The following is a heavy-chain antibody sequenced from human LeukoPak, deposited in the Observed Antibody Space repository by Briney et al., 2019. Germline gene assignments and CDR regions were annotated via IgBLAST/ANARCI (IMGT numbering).Heavy chain of an antibody. CDR3: AKGIFRWAFDY. J-gene: IGHJ4*02. CDR2: FGGSGSDT. V-gene: IGHV3-23*01. CDR1: GFSFSGNA. D-gene: IGHD2-21*01. Sequence: PGGSLRLSCAASGFSFSGNAMAWVRQAPGKGLEWGSGFGGSGSDTYYADSVKGRFTISRDNSKNTLYLQMNSLRAEDTAVYYCAKGIFRWAFDYWGQGALVTVSS.